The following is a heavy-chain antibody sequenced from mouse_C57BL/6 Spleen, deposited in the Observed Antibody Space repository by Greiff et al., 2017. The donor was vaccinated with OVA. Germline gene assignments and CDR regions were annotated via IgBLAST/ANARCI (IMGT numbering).Heavy chain of an antibody. D-gene: IGHD2-5*01. CDR1: GYAFSSSW. Sequence: QVQLQQSGPELVKPGASVKISCKASGYAFSSSWMNWVKQRPGKGLEWIGRIYPGDGDTNYNGKFKGKATLTADKSSSTAYMQLSSLTSEDSAVYFCARSYYSNYFYYAMDYWGQGTSVTVSS. V-gene: IGHV1-82*01. CDR2: IYPGDGDT. J-gene: IGHJ4*01. CDR3: ARSYYSNYFYYAMDY.